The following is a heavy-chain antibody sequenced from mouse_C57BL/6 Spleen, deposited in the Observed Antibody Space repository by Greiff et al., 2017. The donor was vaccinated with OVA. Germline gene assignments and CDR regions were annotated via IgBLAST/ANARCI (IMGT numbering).Heavy chain of an antibody. J-gene: IGHJ2*01. CDR3: ARGTLGRNFDY. CDR2: ISYDGSN. V-gene: IGHV3-6*01. D-gene: IGHD3-3*01. Sequence: EVKLQESGPGLVKPSQSLSLTCSVTGYSITSGYYWNWIRQFPGNKLEWMGYISYDGSNNYNPSLKNRISITRDTSKNQFFLKLNSVTTEDTATYYCARGTLGRNFDYWGQGTTLTVSS. CDR1: GYSITSGYY.